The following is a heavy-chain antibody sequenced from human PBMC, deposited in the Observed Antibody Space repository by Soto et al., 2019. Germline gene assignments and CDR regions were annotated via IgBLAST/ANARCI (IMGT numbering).Heavy chain of an antibody. V-gene: IGHV3-21*01. CDR2: ISSSSSYI. D-gene: IGHD2-15*01. Sequence: GGSLRLSCAASGFTFSSYSMNWVRQAPGKGLEWVSSISSSSSYIYYADSVKGRFTISRDNAKNSLYLQMNSLRAEDTAVYYCARDFSDCSGGSCYSYYFDYWGQGTLVTVSS. CDR1: GFTFSSYS. J-gene: IGHJ4*02. CDR3: ARDFSDCSGGSCYSYYFDY.